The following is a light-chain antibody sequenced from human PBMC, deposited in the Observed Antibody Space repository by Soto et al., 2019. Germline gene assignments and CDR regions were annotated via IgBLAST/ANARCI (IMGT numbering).Light chain of an antibody. CDR1: QSVLYSANSKDY. CDR2: WAS. Sequence: DIVMTQSPDSLAVSLGERATINCKSSQSVLYSANSKDYLAWYQQKPGQPPKLLIYWASTRESGVPDRFSGSGSGPDFTLTISSLQAEDVAVYYFQQYYNTPQTFGQGTKVEIK. CDR3: QQYYNTPQT. V-gene: IGKV4-1*01. J-gene: IGKJ1*01.